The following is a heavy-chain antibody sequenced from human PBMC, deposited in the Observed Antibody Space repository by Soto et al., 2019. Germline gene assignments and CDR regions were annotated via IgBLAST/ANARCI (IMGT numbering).Heavy chain of an antibody. CDR2: ISSSSSYI. V-gene: IGHV3-21*01. J-gene: IGHJ4*02. CDR1: GFTFNNYA. Sequence: EVQLLESGGGLVQSGGSLRLSCAASGFTFNNYAMSWVRQAPGKGLEWVSSISSSSSYIYYADSVKGRFTISRDNAKNSLYLQMNSLRAEDTAVYYCARDTIAVAGTSFGENLVYWGQGTLVTVSS. CDR3: ARDTIAVAGTSFGENLVY. D-gene: IGHD6-19*01.